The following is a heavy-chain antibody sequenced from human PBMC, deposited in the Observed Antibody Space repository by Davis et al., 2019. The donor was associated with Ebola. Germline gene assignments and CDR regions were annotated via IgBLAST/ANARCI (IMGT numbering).Heavy chain of an antibody. J-gene: IGHJ4*02. V-gene: IGHV1-18*01. Sequence: ASVQVSCMASGYTFNSHGISWVRQAPGHGIEWMAWISSYNGHTNYAQKFQGRPTFTTDTSKSTVYMELSSLTSDDTAEFYCARGRNGGWDFDYWGQGTRVTVSS. D-gene: IGHD6-19*01. CDR3: ARGRNGGWDFDY. CDR1: GYTFNSHG. CDR2: ISSYNGHT.